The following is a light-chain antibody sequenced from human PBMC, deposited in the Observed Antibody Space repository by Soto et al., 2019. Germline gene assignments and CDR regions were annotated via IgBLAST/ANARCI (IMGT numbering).Light chain of an antibody. Sequence: DIQMTQSPSFLSASVGDRVTISCQATQDISNSLNWYQQKPGKAPKLLIYDASDLGTGVSSRFSGGGSGTDFTFTISSLQPEDIATYYCQQFDSLPPTFGQGTRVEIK. V-gene: IGKV1-33*01. CDR2: DAS. J-gene: IGKJ1*01. CDR1: QDISNS. CDR3: QQFDSLPPT.